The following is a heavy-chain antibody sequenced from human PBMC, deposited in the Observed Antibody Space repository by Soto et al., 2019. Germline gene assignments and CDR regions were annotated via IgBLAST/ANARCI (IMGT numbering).Heavy chain of an antibody. V-gene: IGHV3-7*01. CDR2: IKQDGSEK. Sequence: EVQLVESGGGLVQPGGSLRLSCAASGFTFSSYWMSWVRQAPGKGLEWVANIKQDGSEKYYVDSVKGRFTISRDNAKDSLYLQMNSLRAEDTAVYYCARETDYDFWSGYYDYYYYYMDVWGKGTTVTVSS. J-gene: IGHJ6*03. CDR1: GFTFSSYW. CDR3: ARETDYDFWSGYYDYYYYYMDV. D-gene: IGHD3-3*01.